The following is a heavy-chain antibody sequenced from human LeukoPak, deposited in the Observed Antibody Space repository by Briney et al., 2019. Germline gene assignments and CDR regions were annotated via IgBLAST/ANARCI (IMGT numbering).Heavy chain of an antibody. CDR1: GYTFTSYD. CDR3: ARGLWDTAMLNYYYYMDV. J-gene: IGHJ6*03. CDR2: MNPNSGNT. Sequence: GASVKVSCKASGYTFTSYDINWVRQATGQGLEWMGWMNPNSGNTGYAQKFQGRVTMTRNTSISTAYMELSSLRSEDTAVYYCARGLWDTAMLNYYYYMDVWGKGTTVTVSS. V-gene: IGHV1-8*01. D-gene: IGHD5-18*01.